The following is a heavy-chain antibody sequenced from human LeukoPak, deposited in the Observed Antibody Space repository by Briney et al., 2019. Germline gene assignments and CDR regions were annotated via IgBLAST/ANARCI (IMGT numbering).Heavy chain of an antibody. D-gene: IGHD3-16*01. Sequence: GGSLRLSCAASGFTFSSYWMSWVRQAPGKGLEWVANIKQDGSEKYYVDSVKGRFTISRDNAKNSLYLQMNSRRAEDTAVYYCARANYVWGSPMFHWGQGTLVTVSS. J-gene: IGHJ4*02. CDR2: IKQDGSEK. CDR1: GFTFSSYW. CDR3: ARANYVWGSPMFH. V-gene: IGHV3-7*01.